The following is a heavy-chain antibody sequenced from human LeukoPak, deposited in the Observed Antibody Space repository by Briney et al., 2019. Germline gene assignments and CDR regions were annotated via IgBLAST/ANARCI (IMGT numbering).Heavy chain of an antibody. D-gene: IGHD6-19*01. CDR1: GYTFTSYA. CDR2: INAGNGNT. Sequence: ASVKVSCKASGYTFTSYAMHWVRQAPGQRLEWMGWINAGNGNTKYSQKFQGRVTITADKSTSTAYMELSSLRSEDTDVYYCAREEGIAVAGMGFDYLGQGTLVTLSP. CDR3: AREEGIAVAGMGFDY. V-gene: IGHV1-3*01. J-gene: IGHJ4*02.